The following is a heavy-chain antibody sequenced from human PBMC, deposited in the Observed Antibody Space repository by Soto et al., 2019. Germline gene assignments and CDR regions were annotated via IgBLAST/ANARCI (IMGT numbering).Heavy chain of an antibody. CDR1: GFTFTNYR. Sequence: EVHLVESGGGLVRPGESLRLSCAASGFTFTNYRMSWLRQAPGKGLEWVANIKQDGSETRYVDSVKGRFTISRDNAKNSLFLQMNSLIPEDTAIYYCARSYGTGFLSGYWGQGTLVTVST. CDR3: ARSYGTGFLSGY. CDR2: IKQDGSET. D-gene: IGHD3-10*01. J-gene: IGHJ4*02. V-gene: IGHV3-7*01.